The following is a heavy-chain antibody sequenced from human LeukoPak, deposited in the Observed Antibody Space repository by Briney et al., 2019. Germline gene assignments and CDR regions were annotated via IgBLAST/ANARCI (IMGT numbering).Heavy chain of an antibody. V-gene: IGHV4-39*07. CDR2: IYYSGST. CDR1: GGSISSSSYY. CDR3: AREDTAMVSDY. Sequence: SETLSLTCTVSGGSISSSSYYWGWIRQPPGKGLEWIGSIYYSGSTYYNPSLKSRVTISVDTSKNQFSLKLSSVTAADTAVYYCAREDTAMVSDYWGQGTLVTVSS. J-gene: IGHJ4*02. D-gene: IGHD5-18*01.